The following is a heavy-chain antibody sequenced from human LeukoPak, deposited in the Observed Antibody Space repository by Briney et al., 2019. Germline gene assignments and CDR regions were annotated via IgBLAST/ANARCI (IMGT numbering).Heavy chain of an antibody. CDR1: GFSFSDYT. D-gene: IGHD3-22*01. CDR3: ARPGHGNYGPVGY. V-gene: IGHV3-30*04. J-gene: IGHJ4*02. Sequence: GGSLRLFCAVSGFSFSDYTMHWVRQAPGKGLEWVAFISNDGNNKYSADAVKGRFTISRDNSKNTLFLEMNNLRPEDTAVYYCARPGHGNYGPVGYWGQGTLLTVSS. CDR2: ISNDGNNK.